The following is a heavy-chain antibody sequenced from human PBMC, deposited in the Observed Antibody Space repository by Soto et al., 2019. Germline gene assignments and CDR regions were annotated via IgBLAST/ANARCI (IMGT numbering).Heavy chain of an antibody. Sequence: QVQLVQSGAEVKKPGASVKVSCKASGGTFGSYAISWVRQAPGQGLEWMGGIIPIPGTANYDQKFQGRVTIAADESTSTAYMELSSLRSEDTAVYYCARSQGSSTSLEIYYYYYYGMDVWGQGTTVTVSS. V-gene: IGHV1-69*01. CDR1: GGTFGSYA. D-gene: IGHD2-2*01. CDR3: ARSQGSSTSLEIYYYYYYGMDV. J-gene: IGHJ6*02. CDR2: IIPIPGTA.